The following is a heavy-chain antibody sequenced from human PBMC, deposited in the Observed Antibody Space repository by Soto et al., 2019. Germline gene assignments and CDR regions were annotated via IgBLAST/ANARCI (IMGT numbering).Heavy chain of an antibody. D-gene: IGHD6-13*01. CDR3: AKDGWEAAAGSVHGYYFDY. CDR2: ISGSGGST. V-gene: IGHV3-23*01. CDR1: GFTFSSYA. Sequence: PGGSLRLSCAASGFTFSSYAMSWVRQAPGKGLEWVSAISGSGGSTYYADSVKGRFTISRDNSKNTLYLQMNSLRAEDTAVYYCAKDGWEAAAGSVHGYYFDYWGQGTLVTVSS. J-gene: IGHJ4*02.